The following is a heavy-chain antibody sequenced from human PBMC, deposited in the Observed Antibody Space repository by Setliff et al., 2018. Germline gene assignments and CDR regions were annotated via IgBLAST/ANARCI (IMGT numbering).Heavy chain of an antibody. J-gene: IGHJ4*02. CDR3: ARGASGRYCSGGSCSYFDY. D-gene: IGHD2-15*01. CDR1: GYTFTSYD. Sequence: ASVKVSCKASGYTFTSYDINWVRQATGQGLEWMGWMNPTSGNTGYAQKFQGRVTMTRNTSISTAYMELSSLRSEDTAVYYCARGASGRYCSGGSCSYFDYWGQGILVTVSS. V-gene: IGHV1-8*01. CDR2: MNPTSGNT.